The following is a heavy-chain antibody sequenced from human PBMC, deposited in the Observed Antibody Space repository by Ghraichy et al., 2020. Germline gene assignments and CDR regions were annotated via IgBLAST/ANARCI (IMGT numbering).Heavy chain of an antibody. CDR2: IIPIFGTA. J-gene: IGHJ4*02. V-gene: IGHV1-69*13. CDR1: GGTFSSYA. Sequence: SVKVSCKASGGTFSSYAISWVRQAPGQGLEWMGGIIPIFGTANYAQKFQGRVTITADESTSTAYMELSSLRSEDTAVYYCAHDSSGYYYWRLDYWGQGTLVTVSS. CDR3: AHDSSGYYYWRLDY. D-gene: IGHD3-22*01.